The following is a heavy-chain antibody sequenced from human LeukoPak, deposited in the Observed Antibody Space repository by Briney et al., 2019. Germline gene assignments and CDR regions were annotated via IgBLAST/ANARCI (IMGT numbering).Heavy chain of an antibody. V-gene: IGHV3-21*01. CDR2: ISSSSSYI. J-gene: IGHJ5*02. CDR1: GFTFSSYS. D-gene: IGHD1-26*01. CDR3: ARSLVVGATYPYH. Sequence: GGSLRLFCAASGFTFSSYSMNWVRQAPGKEPEWVSSISSSSSYIYYADSVKGRFTISRDNAKNSLYLQLNNLRAEDTAVYYCARSLVVGATYPYHWGQGTLVTVSS.